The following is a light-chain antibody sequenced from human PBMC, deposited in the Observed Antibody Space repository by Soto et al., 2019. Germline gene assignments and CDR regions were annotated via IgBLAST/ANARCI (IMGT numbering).Light chain of an antibody. Sequence: DIQMTQSPSTLSASVGDRVTVTCRASQSISSWLAWYQQKPGKAPKLLINKASSLEGGVPSRFSGSGSGKEFTLTINSLQPDDFATYYCQQYDSSPLTFGGGTKVEIK. CDR1: QSISSW. CDR3: QQYDSSPLT. CDR2: KAS. J-gene: IGKJ4*01. V-gene: IGKV1-5*03.